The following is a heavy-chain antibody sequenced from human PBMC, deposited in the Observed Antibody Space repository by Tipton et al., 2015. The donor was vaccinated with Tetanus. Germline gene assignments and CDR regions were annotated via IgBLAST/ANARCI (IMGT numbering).Heavy chain of an antibody. CDR2: IYPRDSDT. V-gene: IGHV5-51*01. D-gene: IGHD2-2*01. CDR3: ARDAAQTSVHFDS. J-gene: IGHJ4*02. CDR1: GYTFDTYW. Sequence: VQLVQSGPEVKKPGESLKISCTGSGYTFDTYWIGWVRRMPGKGLEWIGIIYPRDSDTRYSPSFQGRVTISVDKSSKTAYLQWTSLKASDTAMYYCARDAAQTSVHFDSWGQGTLVTVSS.